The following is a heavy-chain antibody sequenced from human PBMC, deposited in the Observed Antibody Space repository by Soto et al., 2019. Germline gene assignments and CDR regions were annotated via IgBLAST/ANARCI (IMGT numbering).Heavy chain of an antibody. D-gene: IGHD6-13*01. CDR2: IPFDGINK. V-gene: IGHV3-30*18. CDR1: GFTFSSYG. J-gene: IGHJ6*02. Sequence: GSLRLSCAASGFTFSSYGIHWVRQAPGKGLEWVAVIPFDGINKHYADSVKARFTISRDNSKNTVYLQMNSLRPEDTAVYYCAKDRGQLEGMDVWGQGTTVTVSS. CDR3: AKDRGQLEGMDV.